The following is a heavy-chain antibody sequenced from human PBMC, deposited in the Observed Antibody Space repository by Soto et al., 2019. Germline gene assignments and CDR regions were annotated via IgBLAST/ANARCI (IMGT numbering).Heavy chain of an antibody. V-gene: IGHV3-48*01. CDR1: GFTFSTYS. Sequence: GGSLRLSCAASGFTFSTYSMNWVRQAPGKGLEWVSYISSSSSTIFYTDSVKGRFTVSRDNAKNSLYLQMNSLRADDTAVYYCVEEGGAGTGYWGRGTLVTVSS. D-gene: IGHD3-16*01. J-gene: IGHJ4*02. CDR3: VEEGGAGTGY. CDR2: ISSSSSTI.